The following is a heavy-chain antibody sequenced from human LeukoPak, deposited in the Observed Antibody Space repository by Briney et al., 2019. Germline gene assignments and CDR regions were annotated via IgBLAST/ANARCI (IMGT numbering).Heavy chain of an antibody. CDR3: ASQFWWTAVTATALDY. CDR1: GFTFSSYA. V-gene: IGHV3-7*05. D-gene: IGHD2-21*02. CDR2: IKEDGSEK. J-gene: IGHJ4*01. Sequence: GSLRLSCAASGFTFSSYAMSWVRQAPRKGLEWVANIKEDGSEKYYVDSVKGRFTISRDNAKNSLYLQMNSLRPEDTAVYYCASQFWWTAVTATALDYWGHGTLVTVSS.